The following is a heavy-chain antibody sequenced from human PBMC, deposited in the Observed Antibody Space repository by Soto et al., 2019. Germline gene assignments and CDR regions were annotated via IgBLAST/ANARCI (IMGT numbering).Heavy chain of an antibody. CDR1: GYSISSSNW. V-gene: IGHV4-28*01. Sequence: QVQLQESGPGLVKPSDTLSLTCAVSGYSISSSNWWGWIRQPPGKGLEWIGYIYYSGTTYYNPSLQSRVTLSGDTSKNQFSLKLTSVTAVGTAVYYWARREIQGPIDYRGQGTLVTVSS. D-gene: IGHD1-26*01. J-gene: IGHJ4*02. CDR2: IYYSGTT. CDR3: ARREIQGPIDY.